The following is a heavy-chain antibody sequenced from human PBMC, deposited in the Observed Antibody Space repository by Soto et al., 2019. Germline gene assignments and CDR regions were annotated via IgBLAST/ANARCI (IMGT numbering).Heavy chain of an antibody. D-gene: IGHD3-10*01. CDR1: GFTFSSYA. CDR2: ISYDGSNK. J-gene: IGHJ6*02. V-gene: IGHV3-30-3*01. CDR3: ARSITMVRGVIPGGMDV. Sequence: QVQLVESGGGVVQPGRSLRLSCAASGFTFSSYAMHWVRQAPGTGLEWVAVISYDGSNKYYADSVTGRFTISRDNSKNTLYLQMNSLRAEDTAVYYCARSITMVRGVIPGGMDVWGQGTTVTVSS.